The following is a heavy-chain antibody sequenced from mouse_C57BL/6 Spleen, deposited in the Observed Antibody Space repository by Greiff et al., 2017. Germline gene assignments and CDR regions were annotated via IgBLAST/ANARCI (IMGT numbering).Heavy chain of an antibody. CDR1: GYTFTSYW. Sequence: QVQLQQPGAELVRPGSSVKLSCKASGYTFTSYWMHWVKQRPIQGLEWIGNIDPSDSETHYNQKFKDKATLTVDKSSSTAYMQLSSLTSEDSAVYYCAREGSYDYDVRYFDYWGQGTTLTVSS. D-gene: IGHD2-4*01. CDR3: AREGSYDYDVRYFDY. J-gene: IGHJ2*01. V-gene: IGHV1-52*01. CDR2: IDPSDSET.